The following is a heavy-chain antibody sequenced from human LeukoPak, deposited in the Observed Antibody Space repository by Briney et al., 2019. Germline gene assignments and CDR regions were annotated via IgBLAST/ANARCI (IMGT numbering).Heavy chain of an antibody. D-gene: IGHD1-26*01. V-gene: IGHV4-59*01. CDR1: GGSISSYY. CDR3: ARDSGAFDI. J-gene: IGHJ3*02. Sequence: PSETLSLTCTVSGGSISSYYWSWIRQPPGKGLEWIGYIYYSGSTNYNPSLKSRVTISVDTSKNQFSLKLSSVTAADTAVYYCARDSGAFDIWGQGQWSPSLQ. CDR2: IYYSGST.